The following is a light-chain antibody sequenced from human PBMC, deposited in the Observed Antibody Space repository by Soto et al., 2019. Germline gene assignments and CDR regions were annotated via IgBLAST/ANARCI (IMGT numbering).Light chain of an antibody. Sequence: DIQMTQSPSTLSGSVGDRVTITCRASQTISSWLASYQQKPGKAPKLLIYKASTLKSGVPSRFSGSGSGTDFTLTISSLQPEDVATYYCQKYNSAPRTFGQGTKVDIK. CDR2: KAS. J-gene: IGKJ1*01. CDR1: QTISSW. V-gene: IGKV1-5*03. CDR3: QKYNSAPRT.